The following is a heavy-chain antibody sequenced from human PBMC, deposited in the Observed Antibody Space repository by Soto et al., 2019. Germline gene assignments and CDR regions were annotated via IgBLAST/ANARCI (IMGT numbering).Heavy chain of an antibody. Sequence: GESLKISCKGSGYSFTSYWIGWVRQMPGKGLEWIGIIYPGDSDTRYSPSFQGQVTMSADKSISTAYLQWSSLKASDTAMYYCAKYCSGTSCYPDNWFDPWGQGTLVTVSS. D-gene: IGHD2-2*01. J-gene: IGHJ5*02. CDR2: IYPGDSDT. CDR1: GYSFTSYW. V-gene: IGHV5-51*01. CDR3: AKYCSGTSCYPDNWFDP.